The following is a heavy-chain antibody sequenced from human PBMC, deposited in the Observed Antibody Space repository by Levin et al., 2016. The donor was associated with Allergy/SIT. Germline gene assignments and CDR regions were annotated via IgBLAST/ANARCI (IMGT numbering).Heavy chain of an antibody. J-gene: IGHJ5*02. CDR3: ARQIGNYLSDWFDP. V-gene: IGHV5-51*01. D-gene: IGHD1-1*01. Sequence: VRQMPGKGPEWMGIIYPGDSDIRYSPSFRGQVTISADTSSSTAYLQWSSLRASDTATYYCARQIGNYLSDWFDPWGQGTQVTVSS. CDR2: IYPGDSDI.